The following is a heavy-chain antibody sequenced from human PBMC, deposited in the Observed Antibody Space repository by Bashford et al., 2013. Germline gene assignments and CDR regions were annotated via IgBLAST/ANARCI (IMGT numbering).Heavy chain of an antibody. CDR1: GGSIRSTSYY. Sequence: SETLSLTCTVSGGSIRSTSYYWGWIRQPPGKGLEWIGEINHSGSTSYNPSLKSRVTMSVDTSKDRFSLKLSSVTAADTAVYYCARIGRDGYKVGILDYWGQGTLVTVSS. D-gene: IGHD5-24*01. V-gene: IGHV4-39*07. J-gene: IGHJ4*02. CDR2: INHSGST. CDR3: ARIGRDGYKVGILDY.